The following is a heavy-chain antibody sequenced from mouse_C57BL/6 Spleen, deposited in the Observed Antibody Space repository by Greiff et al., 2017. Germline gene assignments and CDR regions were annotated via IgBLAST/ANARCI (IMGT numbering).Heavy chain of an antibody. CDR2: IWGGGST. CDR1: GFSLNSYG. V-gene: IGHV2-9*01. CDR3: AKRVSSGWGKNAMDY. D-gene: IGHD3-2*02. Sequence: VQRVESGPGLVAPSQSLSITCTVSGFSLNSYGVDWVRQPPGKGLEWLGVIWGGGSTNYNSALMSRLSISKDNSKSQVFLKMNSLQTDDTAMYYCAKRVSSGWGKNAMDYWGQGTSVTVSS. J-gene: IGHJ4*01.